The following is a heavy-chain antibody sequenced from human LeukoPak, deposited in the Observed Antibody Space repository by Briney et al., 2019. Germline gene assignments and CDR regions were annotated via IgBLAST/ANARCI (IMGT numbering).Heavy chain of an antibody. CDR1: GFTFNSYW. V-gene: IGHV3-7*01. D-gene: IGHD3-3*01. Sequence: GGSLRLSCAASGFTFNSYWMSWVRQAPGKGLEWVANIKQDGSEKYYADSVKGRFTISRDNSKNTLYLQMNSLRPEDTAVYYCARGSGYYDFWSGYYRAYYFDYWGQGTLVTVSS. CDR3: ARGSGYYDFWSGYYRAYYFDY. CDR2: IKQDGSEK. J-gene: IGHJ4*02.